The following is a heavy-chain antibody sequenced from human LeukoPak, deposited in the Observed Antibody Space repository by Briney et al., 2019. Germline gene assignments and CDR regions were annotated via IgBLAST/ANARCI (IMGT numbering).Heavy chain of an antibody. J-gene: IGHJ4*02. CDR2: INSDGSTT. D-gene: IGHD1-14*01. CDR1: GFIFSSYW. V-gene: IGHV3-74*03. CDR3: ARNQGSDLDY. Sequence: PGESLRLSCAASGFIFSSYWMHWVRHAPGKGVVWVSRINSDGSTTTYADSVKGRFTISRDNAKNTLYLQMNSLRAEDTAVYYCARNQGSDLDYWGQGTLVTVSS.